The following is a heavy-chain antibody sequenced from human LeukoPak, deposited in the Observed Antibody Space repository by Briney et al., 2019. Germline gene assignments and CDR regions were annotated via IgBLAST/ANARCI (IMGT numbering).Heavy chain of an antibody. J-gene: IGHJ4*02. CDR3: ARKDGDY. Sequence: SETLSLTCSVSGTPLSPFHCTRFRQPAGKRPEWIGLIDTNGATTLNPSLKSRVAMSEALAKNQLFLKLASVTAADTAMYYCARKDGDYWGQGTLVTVSS. CDR2: IDTNGAT. CDR1: GTPLSPFH. V-gene: IGHV4-4*07.